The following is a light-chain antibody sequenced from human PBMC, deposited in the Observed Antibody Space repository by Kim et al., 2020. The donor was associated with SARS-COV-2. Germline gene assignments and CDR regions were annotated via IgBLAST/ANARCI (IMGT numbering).Light chain of an antibody. CDR2: DTS. V-gene: IGKV3-15*01. CDR3: QQYNNWPYT. CDR1: HSVERS. J-gene: IGKJ2*01. Sequence: SVSPGERATLSGRASHSVERSFAWYQQKPGQAPRLLIYDTSTRATGRPARFSGSGSGTQFTLTISSLQSEDFAVYYCQQYNNWPYTFGRGTKLEIK.